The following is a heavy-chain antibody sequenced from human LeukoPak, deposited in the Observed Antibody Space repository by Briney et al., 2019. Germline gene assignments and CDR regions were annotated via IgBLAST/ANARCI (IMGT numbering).Heavy chain of an antibody. CDR2: INPSGGST. V-gene: IGHV1-46*01. D-gene: IGHD3-22*01. CDR3: ARASDSSGFVGDAFDI. Sequence: GASVKVSCKASGYTFTSYYMHWVRQAPGQGLEWMGIINPSGGSTSYAQKFQGRVTMTRDMSTSTVYMELSSLRSEDTAVYYCARASDSSGFVGDAFDIWGQGTMVTVSS. CDR1: GYTFTSYY. J-gene: IGHJ3*02.